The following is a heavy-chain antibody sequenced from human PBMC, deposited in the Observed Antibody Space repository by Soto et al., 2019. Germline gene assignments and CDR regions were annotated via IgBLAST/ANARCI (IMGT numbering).Heavy chain of an antibody. D-gene: IGHD4-4*01. CDR1: GGSISSGGYY. CDR2: IYYSGST. J-gene: IGHJ4*02. Sequence: SETLSLTCTVSGGSISSGGYYWSWIRQHPGKGLEWIGYIYYSGSTYYNPSLKSRVTISVDTSKNQFSLKLSSVTAADKAVYYCARETTRVTVTTGPDYWGQGTLVTVSS. CDR3: ARETTRVTVTTGPDY. V-gene: IGHV4-31*03.